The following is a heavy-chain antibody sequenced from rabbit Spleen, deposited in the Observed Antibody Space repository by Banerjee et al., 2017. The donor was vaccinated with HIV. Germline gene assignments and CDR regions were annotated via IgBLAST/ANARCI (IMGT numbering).Heavy chain of an antibody. D-gene: IGHD4-1*01. J-gene: IGHJ4*01. CDR3: ARVSETSGWGEAL. CDR1: GFSFSSGYD. Sequence: QSLEESGGGLVQPEGSLALTCKASGFSFSSGYDMCWVRQAPGKGLEWIACIYNGDVGSRTYYATWAKGRFTISKTSSTTVTLQMTSLTVADTATYFCARVSETSGWGEALWGPGTLVTVS. CDR2: IYNGDVGSRT. V-gene: IGHV1S40*01.